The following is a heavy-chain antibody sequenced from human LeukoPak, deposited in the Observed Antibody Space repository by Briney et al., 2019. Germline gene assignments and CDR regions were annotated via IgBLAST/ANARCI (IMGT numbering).Heavy chain of an antibody. CDR1: GGTFSSYT. CDR2: IIPILGIA. V-gene: IGHV1-69*02. D-gene: IGHD6-19*01. CDR3: ARGGFSSSGWYKNWFDP. Sequence: SVKVSCKASGGTFSSYTISWVRQAPGQGLEWMGRIIPILGIANYAQKFQGRVTITADKSTSTAYMELSSLRSEDTAVNYCARGGFSSSGWYKNWFDPWGQGTLATVSS. J-gene: IGHJ5*02.